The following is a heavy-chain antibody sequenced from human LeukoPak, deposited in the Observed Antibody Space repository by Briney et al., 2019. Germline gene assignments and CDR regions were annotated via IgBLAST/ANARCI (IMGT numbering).Heavy chain of an antibody. CDR3: ARNYYGSGSYYYLDY. CDR1: GDSFSYFY. Sequence: SETLSLTCTVSGDSFSYFYWGWIRQPPGKGLEWIGSIYYSGSTYYNPSLKSRVTISVDTSKNQFSLKLSSVTAADTAVYYCARNYYGSGSYYYLDYWGQGTLVTVSS. J-gene: IGHJ4*02. CDR2: IYYSGST. V-gene: IGHV4-39*01. D-gene: IGHD3-10*01.